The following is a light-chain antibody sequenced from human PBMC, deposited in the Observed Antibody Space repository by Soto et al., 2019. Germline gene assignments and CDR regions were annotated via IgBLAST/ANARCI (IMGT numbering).Light chain of an antibody. Sequence: EIVLTQSPGTLSLSPGERATLSCRASQTVTSNFLAWYQQRPGQPPRLLISGPSSRATGIPDRFSGSGSGTDFTLTISRLEPEDFAVYYCHQYATSPQTFGQGTKVEIK. J-gene: IGKJ1*01. CDR3: HQYATSPQT. V-gene: IGKV3-20*01. CDR2: GPS. CDR1: QTVTSNF.